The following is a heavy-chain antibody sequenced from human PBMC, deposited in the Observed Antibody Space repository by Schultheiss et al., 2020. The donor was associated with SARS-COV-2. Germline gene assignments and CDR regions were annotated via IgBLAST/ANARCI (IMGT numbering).Heavy chain of an antibody. D-gene: IGHD3-22*01. Sequence: SETLSLTCAVYGGSFSGYYWSWIRQPPGKGLEWIGEINHSGSTNYNPSLKSRVTISVDTSKNQFSLKLSSVTAADTAVYYCALSSYYYDSSGYAFDYWGQGTLVTVSS. CDR2: INHSGST. CDR3: ALSSYYYDSSGYAFDY. CDR1: GGSFSGYY. V-gene: IGHV4-34*01. J-gene: IGHJ4*02.